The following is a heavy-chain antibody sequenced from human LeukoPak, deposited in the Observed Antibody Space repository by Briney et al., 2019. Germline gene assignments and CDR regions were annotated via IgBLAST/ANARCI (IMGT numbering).Heavy chain of an antibody. CDR1: GFTFSNYG. V-gene: IGHV3-30*02. Sequence: GGSLRISCAASGFTFSNYGMHWVRQAPGKGLEWVAFIRYDGNNKYYADTVKGRFTISRDNSKNTLYLQVNSLRVEDTGVYYCARSIPGKSFDYWGQGTLVTVSS. J-gene: IGHJ4*02. D-gene: IGHD4-23*01. CDR3: ARSIPGKSFDY. CDR2: IRYDGNNK.